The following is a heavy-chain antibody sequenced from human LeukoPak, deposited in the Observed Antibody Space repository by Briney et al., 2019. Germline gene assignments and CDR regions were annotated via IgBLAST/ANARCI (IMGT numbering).Heavy chain of an antibody. Sequence: PSETLSLTCTVSGGSISIYYWSWIRQPPGKGLEWIGYIYYSGSTNYNPSLKSRVTISVDTSKNQFSLKLSSVTAADTAVYYCAGDDGGGGDAFDIWGQGTMVTVSS. V-gene: IGHV4-59*01. J-gene: IGHJ3*02. CDR1: GGSISIYY. CDR2: IYYSGST. D-gene: IGHD2-15*01. CDR3: AGDDGGGGDAFDI.